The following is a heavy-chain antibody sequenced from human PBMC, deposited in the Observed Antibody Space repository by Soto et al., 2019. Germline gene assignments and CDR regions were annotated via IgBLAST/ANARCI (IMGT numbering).Heavy chain of an antibody. CDR2: IYYSGST. J-gene: IGHJ3*02. CDR3: AASTTGEKAWYAFDI. Sequence: SETLSLTCTVSGGSISSSSYYWGWIRQPPGKGLEWIGSIYYSGSTYYNPSLKSRVTISVDTSKNQFSLKLSSVTAADTAVYYCAASTTGEKAWYAFDIWGQGTMVTVSS. D-gene: IGHD6-13*01. V-gene: IGHV4-39*01. CDR1: GGSISSSSYY.